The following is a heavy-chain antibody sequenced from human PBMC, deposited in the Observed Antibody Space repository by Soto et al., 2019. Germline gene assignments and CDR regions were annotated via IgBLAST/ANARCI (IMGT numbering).Heavy chain of an antibody. CDR1: GGTFSSYA. V-gene: IGHV1-69*13. Sequence: SVKVSCKASGGTFSSYAISWVRQAPGQGLEWMGGIIPIFGTANYAQKFQGRVTITADESTSTAYMELSSLRSEDTAVYYCARIAMVRGVWLRHWFDPWGQGTLVTVSS. CDR3: ARIAMVRGVWLRHWFDP. D-gene: IGHD3-10*01. J-gene: IGHJ5*02. CDR2: IIPIFGTA.